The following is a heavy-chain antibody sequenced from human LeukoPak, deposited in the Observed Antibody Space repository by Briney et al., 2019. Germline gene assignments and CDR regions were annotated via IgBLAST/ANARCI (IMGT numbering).Heavy chain of an antibody. CDR2: VSLEGVR. Sequence: SETLSLTCGVSGVSITTTNWWSWVRQFPGQGLQWIGEVSLEGVRNYNPSLTSRVTMSLDRAKNLLSLNLNSVTAADMAVYYCSRENGAFSPFGYWGQGILVTV. CDR1: GVSITTTNW. CDR3: SRENGAFSPFGY. D-gene: IGHD2-8*01. J-gene: IGHJ4*02. V-gene: IGHV4-4*02.